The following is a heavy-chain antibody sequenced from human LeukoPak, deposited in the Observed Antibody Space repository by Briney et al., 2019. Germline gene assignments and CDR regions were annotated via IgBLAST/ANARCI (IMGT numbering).Heavy chain of an antibody. Sequence: GGSLRLSCAASGFTVSSYYMSWVRQAPGKGLEWVSVIYSGGSTYYADSVKGRLTVSRDNSKNTLYLQMNSLRAEDTAVYYCARGLSGDPYYFDYWGQGTLVTVSS. CDR2: IYSGGST. CDR1: GFTVSSYY. V-gene: IGHV3-66*02. J-gene: IGHJ4*02. D-gene: IGHD7-27*01. CDR3: ARGLSGDPYYFDY.